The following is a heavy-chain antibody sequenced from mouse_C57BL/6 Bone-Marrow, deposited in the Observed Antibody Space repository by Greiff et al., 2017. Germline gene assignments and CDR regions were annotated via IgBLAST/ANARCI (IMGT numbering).Heavy chain of an antibody. CDR1: GFNFKDYY. J-gene: IGHJ2*01. CDR2: IDPENGDT. CDR3: TTGVCKCRDD. Sequence: VQLKQSGAELVRPGASVKLSCTASGFNFKDYYMHWVKQRPEQGLEWIGWIDPENGDTEYAAKFQGKATITADTSSNKAYLQLSSLTSEDTAVYDCTTGVCKCRDDWGQGTTLTVSA. D-gene: IGHD6-1*01. V-gene: IGHV14-4*01.